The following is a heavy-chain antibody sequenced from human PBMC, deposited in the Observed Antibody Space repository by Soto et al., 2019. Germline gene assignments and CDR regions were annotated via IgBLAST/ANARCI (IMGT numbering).Heavy chain of an antibody. CDR2: IYGGGST. CDR1: GFTVSSNY. Sequence: EVQLVETGGGLIQPGESLRLSCAASGFTVSSNYMSWVRQAPGKGLEWVSVIYGGGSTYYADSVKGRFTISRDNSKNTLYLQMNSLRAEDTAVYYCARDRDYGDSGEVYYYYGMDVWGQGTTVTVSS. J-gene: IGHJ6*02. D-gene: IGHD4-17*01. CDR3: ARDRDYGDSGEVYYYYGMDV. V-gene: IGHV3-53*02.